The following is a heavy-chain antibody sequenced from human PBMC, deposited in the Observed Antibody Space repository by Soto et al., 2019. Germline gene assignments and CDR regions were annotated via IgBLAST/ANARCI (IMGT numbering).Heavy chain of an antibody. Sequence: QVQLQESGPGLVKPSQTLSLTCTVSGGSISTVDYWWSWIRQSPDMGLEWIGHIYDGGRTYNNPSLEWRVTMSVDTSKSQLSLTLSSGSAADTAVYYCARGPSGDKVDSWGQGTLVTVSS. J-gene: IGHJ4*02. CDR3: ARGPSGDKVDS. D-gene: IGHD7-27*01. V-gene: IGHV4-30-4*01. CDR1: GGSISTVDYW. CDR2: IYDGGRT.